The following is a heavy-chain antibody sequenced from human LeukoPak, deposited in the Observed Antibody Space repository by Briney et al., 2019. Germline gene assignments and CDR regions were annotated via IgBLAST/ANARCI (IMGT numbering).Heavy chain of an antibody. J-gene: IGHJ5*02. CDR3: ARGVAAAGIWFDP. D-gene: IGHD6-13*01. CDR1: GASFSGYY. V-gene: IGHV4-34*01. CDR2: INHSGST. Sequence: PSETLSLTCAVYGASFSGYYWSWIRQPPGKGLEWIGEINHSGSTNYNPSLKSRVTISVDTSKNQFSLKLSSVTAADTAVHYCARGVAAAGIWFDPWGQGTLVTVSS.